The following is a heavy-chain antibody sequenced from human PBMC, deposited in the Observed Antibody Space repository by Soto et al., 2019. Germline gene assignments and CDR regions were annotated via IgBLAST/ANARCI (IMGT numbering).Heavy chain of an antibody. V-gene: IGHV3-15*07. CDR2: IKSKTDGGTT. Sequence: GGSLRLSCAASGFTFSNAWMNWVRQAPGKGLEWVGRIKSKTDGGTTDYAAPVKGRFTISRDDSKNTLYLQMNSLKTEDTAVYYCTTEDSSSNDLYYYYGMDVWGQGTTVTVSS. D-gene: IGHD6-6*01. J-gene: IGHJ6*02. CDR1: GFTFSNAW. CDR3: TTEDSSSNDLYYYYGMDV.